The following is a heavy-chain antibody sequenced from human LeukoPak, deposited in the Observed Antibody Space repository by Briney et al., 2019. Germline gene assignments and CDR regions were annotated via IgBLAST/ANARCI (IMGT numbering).Heavy chain of an antibody. V-gene: IGHV3-7*03. Sequence: GGSLRLSCAAAGFMFSSNWMSWVRLAPGKGLEWVANIKEDGTETYYVDSVKGRFTISRDNAKNSLYLQMNSLRVEDTAVYYCAKEGRSLQTYWGQGTLVTVSS. CDR1: GFMFSSNW. D-gene: IGHD5-24*01. CDR2: IKEDGTET. CDR3: AKEGRSLQTY. J-gene: IGHJ4*02.